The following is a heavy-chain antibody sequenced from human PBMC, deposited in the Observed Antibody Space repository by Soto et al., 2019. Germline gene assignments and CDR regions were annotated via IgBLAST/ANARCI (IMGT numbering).Heavy chain of an antibody. V-gene: IGHV3-13*01. CDR1: GFTFSSYD. CDR3: ARAIPFDTRWRGIPY. J-gene: IGHJ4*02. CDR2: IDSGGQS. Sequence: EVQLVESGGGLVQPGGSLRLSCATSGFTFSSYDMHWVRQTTEKGLEWVSGIDSGGQSYYAGSVKGRFTISRENAKNSLSLQMNSLSAGDTAVYYCARAIPFDTRWRGIPYWGRGTLVTVSS. D-gene: IGHD3-9*01.